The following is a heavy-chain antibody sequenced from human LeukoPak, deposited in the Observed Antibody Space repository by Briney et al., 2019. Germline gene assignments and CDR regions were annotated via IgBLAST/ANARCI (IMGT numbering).Heavy chain of an antibody. Sequence: GGSLRLSCAASGFIFSNYAIHWVRQAPGKGLEWVAVISYDGRNIHYPDSVKGRFTISRDISTDTLWLQMDSLRTEDTAVYYCAKGPLRGTAAAIDYWGQGTLVTVSS. V-gene: IGHV3-30*18. CDR2: ISYDGRNI. CDR3: AKGPLRGTAAAIDY. CDR1: GFIFSNYA. J-gene: IGHJ4*02. D-gene: IGHD2-2*01.